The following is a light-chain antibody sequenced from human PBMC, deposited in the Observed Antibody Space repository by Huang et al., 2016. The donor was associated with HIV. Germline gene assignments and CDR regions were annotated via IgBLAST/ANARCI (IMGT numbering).Light chain of an antibody. CDR1: QVINRW. J-gene: IGKJ4*01. CDR3: QQADSFPLT. CDR2: AAS. V-gene: IGKV1-12*01. Sequence: DIQMTQSPSAVSASVGDRISFTCRAGQVINRWLAWYQQKPGKAPNLLIYAASTLQGGVPSRFGGRVSGTGFTLTINNLQPEDFATYFCQQADSFPLTFGGGTKVEIK.